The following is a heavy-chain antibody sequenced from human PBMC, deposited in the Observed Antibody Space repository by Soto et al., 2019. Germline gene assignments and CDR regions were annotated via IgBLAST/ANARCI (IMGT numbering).Heavy chain of an antibody. CDR2: ISANNGNR. D-gene: IGHD4-17*01. V-gene: IGHV1-18*01. CDR3: ARDDYGDPFFDY. J-gene: IGHJ4*02. Sequence: QVRVVQSGAEVKKPGASVKVSCKASGYIFTNHGISWVRQAPGQGLEWMGWISANNGNRNFAQNFQGRVTMTTDTSTRTAYMELRSLTADDTAIYYCARDDYGDPFFDYWGQGTLVTVSS. CDR1: GYIFTNHG.